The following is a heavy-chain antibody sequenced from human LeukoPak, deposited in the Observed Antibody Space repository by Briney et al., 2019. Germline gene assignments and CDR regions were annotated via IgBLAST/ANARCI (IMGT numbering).Heavy chain of an antibody. CDR3: ARGIAVAGAEYFQH. CDR2: IYYSGST. CDR1: GGSISSYY. Sequence: PSETLSLTCTVSGGSISSYYWSWIRQPPGKGLEWIGYIYYSGSTNYNPSLKSRVTISVDTSKNQFSLKLSSVTAADTAVYYCARGIAVAGAEYFQHWGQGTLVTVSS. J-gene: IGHJ1*01. D-gene: IGHD6-19*01. V-gene: IGHV4-59*01.